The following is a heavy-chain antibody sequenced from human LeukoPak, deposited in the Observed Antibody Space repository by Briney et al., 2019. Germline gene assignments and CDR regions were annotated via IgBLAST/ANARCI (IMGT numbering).Heavy chain of an antibody. CDR2: IKQDGSEK. V-gene: IGHV3-7*02. CDR1: GFTFSSYW. CDR3: ASFASGAVAGFQY. Sequence: GGSLRLSCEASGFTFSSYWMSWVRQAPGKGLEWVANIKQDGSEKYYVDSVKGRFTISRDNAKKSLYLQMNSLRAKDTAVYYCASFASGAVAGFQYWGQGTLVTVSS. D-gene: IGHD6-19*01. J-gene: IGHJ1*01.